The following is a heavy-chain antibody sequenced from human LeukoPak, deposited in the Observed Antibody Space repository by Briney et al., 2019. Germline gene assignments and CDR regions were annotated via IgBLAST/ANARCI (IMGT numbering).Heavy chain of an antibody. V-gene: IGHV3-21*01. CDR2: ISSSSSYI. CDR3: ARPDDFWSGYYSAFDI. CDR1: GFTFSSYA. Sequence: GGSLRLSCAASGFTFSSYAMSWVRQAPGKGLEWVSSISSSSSYIYYADSVKGRFTISRDNAKNSLYLQMNSLRAEDTAVYYCARPDDFWSGYYSAFDIWGQGTMVTVSS. J-gene: IGHJ3*02. D-gene: IGHD3-3*01.